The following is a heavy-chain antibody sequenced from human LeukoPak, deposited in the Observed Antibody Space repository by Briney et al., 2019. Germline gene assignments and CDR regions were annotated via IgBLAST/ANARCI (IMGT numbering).Heavy chain of an antibody. V-gene: IGHV3-20*04. CDR2: INWNGGST. Sequence: RPGGSLRLSCAASGFTFDDYGMSWVRQAPGKGLEWVSGINWNGGSTGYADSVKGRFTISRDNAKNSLYPQMNSLRAEDTALYYCARVTSSGWSSYFDYWGQGTLVTVSS. J-gene: IGHJ4*02. CDR3: ARVTSSGWSSYFDY. D-gene: IGHD6-19*01. CDR1: GFTFDDYG.